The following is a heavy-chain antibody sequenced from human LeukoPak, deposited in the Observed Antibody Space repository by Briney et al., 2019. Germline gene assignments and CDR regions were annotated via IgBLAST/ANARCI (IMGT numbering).Heavy chain of an antibody. J-gene: IGHJ4*02. CDR1: GFTFSSYW. Sequence: GGSLRLSCAASGFTFSSYWMSWVRQAPGKGLEWVANIKQDGSEKYYVDSVKGRFTISRDNAKNSLYLQMNSLRAEDTAVYYCARANVLSGYAFDYWGQGTLVTVSS. CDR2: IKQDGSEK. CDR3: ARANVLSGYAFDY. D-gene: IGHD5-12*01. V-gene: IGHV3-7*01.